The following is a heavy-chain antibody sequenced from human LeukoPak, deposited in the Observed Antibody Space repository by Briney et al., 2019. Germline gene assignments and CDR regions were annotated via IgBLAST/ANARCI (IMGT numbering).Heavy chain of an antibody. V-gene: IGHV4-4*09. D-gene: IGHD3-9*01. J-gene: IGHJ6*03. Sequence: PSETLSLTCTVSGGSISSNSWSWIRQPPGKGLEWIGYVYTDGSTDYNPSLKSRVTISVDTSKNQFSLKLSSVTAADTAVYYCARRNYDTLTGYYNGGYYSYYYMAVWGKGATVTVSS. CDR2: VYTDGST. CDR1: GGSISSNS. CDR3: ARRNYDTLTGYYNGGYYSYYYMAV.